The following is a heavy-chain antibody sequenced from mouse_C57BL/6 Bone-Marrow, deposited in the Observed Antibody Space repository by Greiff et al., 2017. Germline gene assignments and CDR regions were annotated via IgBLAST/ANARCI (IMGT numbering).Heavy chain of an antibody. CDR3: AREGYLDY. Sequence: VKLVESGAELVQPGASVKMSCKASGYTFTAYPIEWMKQNHGKSLEWIGNIDPYNNDTKYNEKFKGKATLTVEKSSSTVYLELSRLTSDDAAVYCCAREGYLDYWGQGTSATVSS. J-gene: IGHJ4*01. CDR1: GYTFTAYP. V-gene: IGHV1-47*01. CDR2: IDPYNNDT.